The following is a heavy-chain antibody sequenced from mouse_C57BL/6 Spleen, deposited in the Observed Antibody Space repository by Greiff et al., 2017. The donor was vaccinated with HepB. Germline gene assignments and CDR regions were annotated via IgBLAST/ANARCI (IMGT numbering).Heavy chain of an antibody. CDR2: IRLKSDNYAT. D-gene: IGHD2-4*01. Sequence: EVNVVESGGGLVQPGGSMKLSCVASGFTFSNYWMNWVRQSPEKGLEWVAQIRLKSDNYATHYAESVKGRFTISRDDSKSSVYLQMNNLRAEDTGIYYCTVGLRFAYWGQGTLVTVSA. V-gene: IGHV6-3*01. CDR3: TVGLRFAY. CDR1: GFTFSNYW. J-gene: IGHJ3*01.